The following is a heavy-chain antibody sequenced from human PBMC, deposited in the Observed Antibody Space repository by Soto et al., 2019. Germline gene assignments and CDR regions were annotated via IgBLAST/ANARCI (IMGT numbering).Heavy chain of an antibody. Sequence: SETLSLTCSVSGDSISSSSYCWGWIRQPPGKGLEWIGSKYYTGTSHYNPSLNSRVTISVDTSNNQFSLKLTSVTAADTAVYYCARHRDPGYSSSWFNSWGQGTLVTVSS. J-gene: IGHJ5*01. D-gene: IGHD6-13*01. V-gene: IGHV4-39*01. CDR3: ARHRDPGYSSSWFNS. CDR2: KYYTGTS. CDR1: GDSISSSSYC.